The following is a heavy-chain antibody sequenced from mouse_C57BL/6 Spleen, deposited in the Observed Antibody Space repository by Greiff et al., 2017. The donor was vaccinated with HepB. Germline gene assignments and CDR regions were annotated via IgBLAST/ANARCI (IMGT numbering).Heavy chain of an antibody. CDR2: INPSTGGT. J-gene: IGHJ1*03. CDR3: ARTHYYGSSYEDWYFEV. CDR1: GYSFTGYY. V-gene: IGHV1-42*01. D-gene: IGHD1-1*01. Sequence: EVQLQQSGPELVKPGASVKISCKASGYSFTGYYMNWVKQSPEKSLEWIGEINPSTGGTTYNQKFKAKATLTVDKSSSTAYMQLKSLTSEDSAVDYCARTHYYGSSYEDWYFEVWGTGTTVTVSS.